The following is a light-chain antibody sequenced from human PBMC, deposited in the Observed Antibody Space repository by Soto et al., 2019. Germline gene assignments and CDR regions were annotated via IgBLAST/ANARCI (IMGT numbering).Light chain of an antibody. J-gene: IGLJ2*01. Sequence: QSVLTQPPSASGTPGQRVTISCSGSSSNIGRFTVNWYQQLPGTAPNLLIYSNDQRPSGVPDRFSGSKSGTSASLAISGLQSEDEADYYCAAWDNSLTGHVVFGGGTKLTVL. CDR2: SND. CDR3: AAWDNSLTGHVV. CDR1: SSNIGRFT. V-gene: IGLV1-44*01.